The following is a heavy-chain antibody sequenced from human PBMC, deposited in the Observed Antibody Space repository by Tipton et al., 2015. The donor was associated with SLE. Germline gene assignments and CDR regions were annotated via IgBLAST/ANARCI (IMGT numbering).Heavy chain of an antibody. CDR2: IYYSGST. D-gene: IGHD7-27*01. CDR3: ARSLLGSEYAFDI. J-gene: IGHJ3*02. Sequence: TLSITCTVSGGSIRSHYWSWIRQPPGKGLEWIAYIYYSGSTNYNPSLKSRTTISVDMSKNQFFLKVNSVTAADTAMYFCARSLLGSEYAFDIWGQGTMVTVSS. V-gene: IGHV4-59*11. CDR1: GGSIRSHY.